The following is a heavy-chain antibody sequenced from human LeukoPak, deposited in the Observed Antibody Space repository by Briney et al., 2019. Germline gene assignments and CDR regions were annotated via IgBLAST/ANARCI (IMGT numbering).Heavy chain of an antibody. Sequence: SETLSLTCAVYGGSFSGYYWSWIRQPPGKGLEWIGGINHSGSTNYNPSLKSRVTISVDTSKNQFSLKLSSVTAADTAVYYCARHRGYCSGGSCYSSWFDPWGQGTLVTVSS. V-gene: IGHV4-34*01. D-gene: IGHD2-15*01. CDR3: ARHRGYCSGGSCYSSWFDP. CDR1: GGSFSGYY. J-gene: IGHJ5*02. CDR2: INHSGST.